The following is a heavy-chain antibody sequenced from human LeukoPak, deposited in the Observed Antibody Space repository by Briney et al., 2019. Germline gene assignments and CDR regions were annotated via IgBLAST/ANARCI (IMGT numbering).Heavy chain of an antibody. CDR1: GFTFSSYE. V-gene: IGHV3-23*01. D-gene: IGHD6-19*01. J-gene: IGHJ4*02. CDR2: ISGSGGST. Sequence: GGSLRLSCAASGFTFSSYEMNWVRQAPGKGLEWVSAISGSGGSTYYADSVKGRFTISRDNSKNTLYLQMNSLRAEDTAVYYCAKEGGWSSYYFDYWGQGTLVTVSS. CDR3: AKEGGWSSYYFDY.